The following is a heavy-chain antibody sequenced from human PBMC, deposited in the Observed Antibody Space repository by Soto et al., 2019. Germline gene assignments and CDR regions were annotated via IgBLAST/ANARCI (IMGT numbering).Heavy chain of an antibody. J-gene: IGHJ2*01. V-gene: IGHV4-59*08. CDR1: GGSISTYY. Sequence: QVQLLESGPGLVKPSETLSLTCTVSGGSISTYYWSWIRQPPGKGLEWIGYIYYSGSTNYNPSLKSRVAISVDTSNNQLSLKLSSVTAADTAVYYCARHYCSGGSCPDDWYFDLWGRGTLVTVSS. CDR2: IYYSGST. CDR3: ARHYCSGGSCPDDWYFDL. D-gene: IGHD2-15*01.